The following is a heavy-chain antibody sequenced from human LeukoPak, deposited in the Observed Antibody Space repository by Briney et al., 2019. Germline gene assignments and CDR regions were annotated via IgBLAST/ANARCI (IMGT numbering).Heavy chain of an antibody. CDR2: INYSGST. CDR1: GGSISNYY. J-gene: IGHJ3*01. D-gene: IGHD3-3*02. CDR3: ARPISSKNAFDV. V-gene: IGHV4-59*08. Sequence: KPSETLSLTCTVSGGSISNYYWTWMRQSPGKGLEWIGYINYSGSTSYNPSLKSRVSMSVDTSKNQFSLNLNSVTAADAAVYCCARPISSKNAFDVWGQGTMVTVSS.